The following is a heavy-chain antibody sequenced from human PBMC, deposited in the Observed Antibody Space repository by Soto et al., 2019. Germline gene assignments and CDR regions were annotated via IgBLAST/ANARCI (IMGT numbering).Heavy chain of an antibody. J-gene: IGHJ4*02. D-gene: IGHD3-10*01. V-gene: IGHV4-39*01. Sequence: SETLSLTCTVSGGSIISSAYYWGWIRQPPGKGLEWIGNINYSGSTYYNSSLKSRVTISVDTSKNQFSLKLSSVTAADTAVYYCAGQVVWFGELKNVDYWGQGTLVTVSS. CDR3: AGQVVWFGELKNVDY. CDR1: GGSIISSAYY. CDR2: INYSGST.